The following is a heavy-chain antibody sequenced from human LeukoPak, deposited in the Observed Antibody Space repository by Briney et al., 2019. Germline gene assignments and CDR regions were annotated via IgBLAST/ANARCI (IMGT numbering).Heavy chain of an antibody. CDR1: GFTFSSYA. V-gene: IGHV3-23*01. Sequence: AGSLTLSCAASGFTFSSYAMSWVRQAPGQGRERVSGISGSGGSTHHADSVKGRFTITRDNSTNTLYLQMNSLRAEDSAVYYCAKAFPPNDYWGQGALVAVSS. J-gene: IGHJ4*02. CDR2: ISGSGGST. CDR3: AKAFPPNDY.